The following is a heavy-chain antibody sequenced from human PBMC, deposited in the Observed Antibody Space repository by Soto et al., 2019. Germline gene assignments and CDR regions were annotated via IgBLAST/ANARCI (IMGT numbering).Heavy chain of an antibody. CDR2: TYPSASDA. CDR3: ARQNRGDSYFQQ. D-gene: IGHD4-17*01. CDR1: GYSFTSYW. J-gene: IGHJ1*01. V-gene: IGHV5-51*01. Sequence: GEYLKISCKGSGYSFTSYWIGWVPQMPGKGPEWTGITYPSASDAIYSPASQGKVTIPADKSISTVYLQWSSLKASDTAMYYCARQNRGDSYFQQWDQGTLVNVSS.